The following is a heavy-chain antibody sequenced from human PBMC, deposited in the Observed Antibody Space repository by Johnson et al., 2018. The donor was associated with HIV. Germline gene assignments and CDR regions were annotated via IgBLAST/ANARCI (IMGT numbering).Heavy chain of an antibody. Sequence: QVQLVESGGGVVQPGGSLRLSCAASGFTFSSYWMSWVRQAPGKGLEWVAVISYDGSDKYYADSVKGRFTISRDNSKNTLYLQMNSLRAEDTAVYYCAKDRGAARAFDAFDIWGQGTMVTVSS. CDR1: GFTFSSYW. CDR2: ISYDGSDK. D-gene: IGHD6-6*01. CDR3: AKDRGAARAFDAFDI. J-gene: IGHJ3*02. V-gene: IGHV3-30*19.